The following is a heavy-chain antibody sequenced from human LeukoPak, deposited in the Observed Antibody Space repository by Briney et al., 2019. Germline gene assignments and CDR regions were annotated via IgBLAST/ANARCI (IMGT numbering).Heavy chain of an antibody. J-gene: IGHJ4*02. D-gene: IGHD6-13*01. CDR3: ARLSPYSSSWYYFDY. V-gene: IGHV4-61*08. Sequence: SETLSLTCTVSGASISSGDYLWSWIRQPPGMGLEWIGNIYYSGSTNYNPSLKSRVTISVDTSKNQFSLKLSSVTAADTAVYYCARLSPYSSSWYYFDYWGQGTLVTVSS. CDR2: IYYSGST. CDR1: GASISSGDYL.